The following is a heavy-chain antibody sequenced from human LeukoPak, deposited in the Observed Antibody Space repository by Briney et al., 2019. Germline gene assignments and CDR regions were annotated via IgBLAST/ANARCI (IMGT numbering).Heavy chain of an antibody. V-gene: IGHV1-2*02. D-gene: IGHD5-18*01. J-gene: IGHJ5*02. CDR1: GYTFTGYY. Sequence: ASVKASCKASGYTFTGYYMHWVRQAPGQGLEWMGWINPNSGGTNYAQKFQGRVTMTRDTSISTAYMELSRLRSDDTAVYYCAPRAGGTAMVGNWFDPWGQGTLVTVSS. CDR3: APRAGGTAMVGNWFDP. CDR2: INPNSGGT.